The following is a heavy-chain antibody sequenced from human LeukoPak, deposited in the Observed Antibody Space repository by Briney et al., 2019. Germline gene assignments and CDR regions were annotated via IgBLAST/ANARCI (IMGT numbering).Heavy chain of an antibody. CDR1: GFSFSDYI. Sequence: GGSLRLSCAASGFSFSDYIMIWVRQAPGRGLEWVSIINYTSSYKYYADSVKGRFTVSRDNANKSLYLKMSSLRAEDTAVYYCARVDDSGDYVIDYWGQGTLVTVSS. J-gene: IGHJ4*02. CDR2: INYTSSYK. D-gene: IGHD4-17*01. CDR3: ARVDDSGDYVIDY. V-gene: IGHV3-21*01.